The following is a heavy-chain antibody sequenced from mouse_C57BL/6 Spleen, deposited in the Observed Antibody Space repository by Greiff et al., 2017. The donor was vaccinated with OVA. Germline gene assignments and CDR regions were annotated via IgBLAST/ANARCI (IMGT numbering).Heavy chain of an antibody. CDR1: GYTFTDYY. Sequence: VQLQQSGAELVRPGASVKLSCKASGYTFTDYYINWVKQRPGQGLEWIARIYPGSGNTYYNEKFKGKATLTADKSSSPAYMQLSSLTSEDSVVYFCARDFDYWGQGTTLTVST. J-gene: IGHJ2*01. CDR2: IYPGSGNT. V-gene: IGHV1-76*01. CDR3: ARDFDY.